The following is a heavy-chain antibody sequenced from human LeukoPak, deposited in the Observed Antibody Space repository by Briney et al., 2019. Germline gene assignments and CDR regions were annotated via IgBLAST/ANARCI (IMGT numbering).Heavy chain of an antibody. J-gene: IGHJ4*02. CDR1: GFTFSSYG. CDR3: AKDRKSGSKKVYYFDY. D-gene: IGHD1-26*01. CDR2: IRYDGSNK. Sequence: QPGGSLRLSCAASGFTFSSYGMHWVRQAPGKGLEWVAFIRYDGSNKYYADSVKGRFTISRDNSKNTLYLQMNSLRAEGTAVYYCAKDRKSGSKKVYYFDYWGQGTLVTVSS. V-gene: IGHV3-30*02.